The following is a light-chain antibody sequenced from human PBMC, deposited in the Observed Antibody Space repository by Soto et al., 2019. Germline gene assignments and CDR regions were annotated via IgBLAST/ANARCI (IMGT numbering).Light chain of an antibody. CDR1: QDINNC. J-gene: IGKJ4*01. CDR3: QQYDNLLLT. V-gene: IGKV1-33*01. CDR2: DAS. Sequence: DIQMTQTPSSLSASVGDRVTITCQASQDINNCLNWYQQKPGKAPKLLIYDASNLETGVPSRFSGSGSGTDFTFTISSLQPEDIATYYCQQYDNLLLTFGGGTKVDIK.